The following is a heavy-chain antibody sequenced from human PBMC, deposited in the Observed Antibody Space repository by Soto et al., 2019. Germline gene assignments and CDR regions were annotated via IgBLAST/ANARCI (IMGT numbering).Heavy chain of an antibody. CDR2: INHSGST. Sequence: SETLSLTCAVYGGSFSGYYWSWIRQPPGKGLEWIGEINHSGSTNYNPSLKSRVTISVDTSKNQFSLKLSSVTAADTAVYYCARDPTELEYSGYDYFDYWGQGTLVTVSS. V-gene: IGHV4-34*01. CDR3: ARDPTELEYSGYDYFDY. CDR1: GGSFSGYY. J-gene: IGHJ4*02. D-gene: IGHD5-12*01.